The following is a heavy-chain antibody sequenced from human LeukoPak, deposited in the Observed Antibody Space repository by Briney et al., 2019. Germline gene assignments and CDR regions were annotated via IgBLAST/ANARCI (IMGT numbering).Heavy chain of an antibody. Sequence: PGGSLRLSCAASGFTFSSYAMSWVRQAPGKGLGWVSAISGSGGSTYYADSVKGRFTISRDNSKNTLYLQMNSLRAEDTAVYYCAKPKDGYNLPLPYWGQGTLVTVSS. CDR1: GFTFSSYA. CDR2: ISGSGGST. V-gene: IGHV3-23*01. D-gene: IGHD5-24*01. CDR3: AKPKDGYNLPLPY. J-gene: IGHJ4*02.